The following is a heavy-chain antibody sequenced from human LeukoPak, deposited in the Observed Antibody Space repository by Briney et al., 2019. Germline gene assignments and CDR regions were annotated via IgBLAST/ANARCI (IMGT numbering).Heavy chain of an antibody. CDR3: ARAGRYSSGWYDPYGMDV. D-gene: IGHD6-19*01. CDR1: GDSVSSNSAA. Sequence: SQTLSLTCAISGDSVSSNSAAWNWIRQSPSRGLEWLGRTYHRSKWYNDYAVSVKSRITINPDTSKNQFSLQLNSVTPEDTAVYYCARAGRYSSGWYDPYGMDVWGKGTTVTVSS. J-gene: IGHJ6*04. CDR2: TYHRSKWYN. V-gene: IGHV6-1*01.